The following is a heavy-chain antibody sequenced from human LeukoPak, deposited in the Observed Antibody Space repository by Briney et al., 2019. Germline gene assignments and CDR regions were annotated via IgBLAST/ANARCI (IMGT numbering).Heavy chain of an antibody. Sequence: HPGGSLRLSCAASGFTFDDYAMHWVRQAPGKGLEWVSGISWNSGSIGYADSVKGRFTISRDNAKNSLYLQMNSLRAEDMALYYCAKDSGGYYDILTGRSAFDIWGQGTMVTVSS. V-gene: IGHV3-9*03. CDR1: GFTFDDYA. D-gene: IGHD3-9*01. J-gene: IGHJ3*02. CDR3: AKDSGGYYDILTGRSAFDI. CDR2: ISWNSGSI.